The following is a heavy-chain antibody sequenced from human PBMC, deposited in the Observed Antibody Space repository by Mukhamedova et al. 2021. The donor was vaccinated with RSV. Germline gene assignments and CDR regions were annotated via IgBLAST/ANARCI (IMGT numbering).Heavy chain of an antibody. D-gene: IGHD3-22*01. CDR2: ISGSAAIT. CDR3: ATANYYDAGGYYYFNAFDI. J-gene: IGHJ3*02. Sequence: EWVSAISGSAAITYYADSVKGRFTISRDNSKNTLYLQMNSLRADDTAVYYCATANYYDAGGYYYFNAFDIWGQGTMVAVSS. V-gene: IGHV3-23*01.